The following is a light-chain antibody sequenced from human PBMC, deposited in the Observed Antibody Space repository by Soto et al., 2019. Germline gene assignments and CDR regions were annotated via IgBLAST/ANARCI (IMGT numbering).Light chain of an antibody. CDR3: QQSYNSPQT. J-gene: IGKJ1*01. CDR1: ESIMTY. V-gene: IGKV1-39*01. Sequence: DIQMTQSPSTLSASIGDRVTIICRASESIMTYLNWYQLKPGKPPRLLIYAASSLQSGVPSRFSGSGSGTDFTLTISSLQPEDFATYSCQQSYNSPQTFGRGTKVDIK. CDR2: AAS.